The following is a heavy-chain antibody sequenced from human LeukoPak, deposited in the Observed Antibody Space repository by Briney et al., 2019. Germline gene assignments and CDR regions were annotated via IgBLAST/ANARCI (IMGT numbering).Heavy chain of an antibody. J-gene: IGHJ4*02. CDR1: GYTFTNYG. CDR2: ISGNNGDT. Sequence: ASVKVSCKASGYTFTNYGFNWVRQAPGQGLEWMGWISGNNGDTSYAQNLQGRITMTTDTSTTTTYMELRSLTSDDTAVYYCVRVFTSGWCPYFGYWGQGTLVIVSS. D-gene: IGHD6-19*01. CDR3: VRVFTSGWCPYFGY. V-gene: IGHV1-18*01.